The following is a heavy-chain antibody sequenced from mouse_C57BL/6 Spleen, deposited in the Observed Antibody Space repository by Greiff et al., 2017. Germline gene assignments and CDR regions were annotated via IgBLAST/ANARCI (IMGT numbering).Heavy chain of an antibody. CDR1: GFTFSDYG. CDR2: ISSGSSTI. J-gene: IGHJ3*01. Sequence: EVQLVESGGGLVKPGGSLKLSCAASGFTFSDYGMHWVRQAPEKGLEWVAYISSGSSTIYYADTVKGRFTISRDNAKNTLFLQMPSLRSEDTAMYYCARPGYYGSTAWFAYWGQGTLVTVSA. V-gene: IGHV5-17*01. CDR3: ARPGYYGSTAWFAY. D-gene: IGHD1-1*01.